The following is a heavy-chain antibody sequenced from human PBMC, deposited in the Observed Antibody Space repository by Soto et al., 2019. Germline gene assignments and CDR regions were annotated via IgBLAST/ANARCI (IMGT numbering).Heavy chain of an antibody. D-gene: IGHD3-10*01. V-gene: IGHV3-21*01. CDR2: ISSSSSYI. CDR3: ARDLFRSPNPYWFDP. J-gene: IGHJ5*02. Sequence: PGGSLRLSCAASGFTFSSYSMNWVRQAPGKGLEWVSSISSSSSYIYYADSVKGRFTISRDNAKNSLYLQMNSLRAEDTAVYYCARDLFRSPNPYWFDPWGQGTLVTVSS. CDR1: GFTFSSYS.